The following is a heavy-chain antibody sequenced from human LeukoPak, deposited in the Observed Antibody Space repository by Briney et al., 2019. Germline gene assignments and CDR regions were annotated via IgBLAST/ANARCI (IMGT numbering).Heavy chain of an antibody. CDR2: IYHSGST. CDR1: SGSISSSNW. CDR3: ARGPALGYCSGGSCYWLDY. D-gene: IGHD2-15*01. V-gene: IGHV4-4*02. Sequence: PSGTLSLTCAVSSGSISSSNWWSWVRQPPGKGLEWIGEIYHSGSTNYNPSLKNRVTISVDKSKNQFSLKLSSVTAADTAVYYCARGPALGYCSGGSCYWLDYWGQGTLVTVSS. J-gene: IGHJ4*02.